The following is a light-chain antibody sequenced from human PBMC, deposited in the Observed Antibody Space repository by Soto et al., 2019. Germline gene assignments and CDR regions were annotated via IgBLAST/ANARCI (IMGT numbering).Light chain of an antibody. CDR3: QHYGSSLLT. CDR2: GAS. Sequence: EIVLTQSPGTLSLSPGERATLSCRASQSVSSSYLAWYQQKPGQAPRLLIYGASSRATCIPDRFSGRWSGTDFTLTISRLEPEDFAVYYCQHYGSSLLTFGRGTKVEIK. CDR1: QSVSSSY. J-gene: IGKJ4*01. V-gene: IGKV3-20*01.